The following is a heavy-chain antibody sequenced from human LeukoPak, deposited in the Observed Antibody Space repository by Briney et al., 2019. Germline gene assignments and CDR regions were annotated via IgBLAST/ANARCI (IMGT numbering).Heavy chain of an antibody. CDR1: GFTFNTYG. CDR2: ISYDGTKK. D-gene: IGHD6-6*01. CDR3: ARGLSGYASSLGY. Sequence: GRSLRLSCEVSGFTFNTYGIHWVRQTPGKGLEWVALISYDGTKKWYTDSVKGRFTISRDNSKNTLYLQMDSLRAEDTAVYYCARGLSGYASSLGYWGQGTLVTVSA. V-gene: IGHV3-30*03. J-gene: IGHJ4*02.